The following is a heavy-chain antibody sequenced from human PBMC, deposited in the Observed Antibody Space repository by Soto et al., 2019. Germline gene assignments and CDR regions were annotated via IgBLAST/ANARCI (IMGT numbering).Heavy chain of an antibody. D-gene: IGHD5-12*01. Sequence: EVQLLESGGGLVQPGGSLRLSCAASGFSFSRYAMMWVRQAPGKGQEWVAGMTGSGGDIRYADSVKGRFTISKDNSKNTLYLQMNSLRAKDTAIYYCAKDAVYNDGLWLVANWGQGTLVTVSS. CDR1: GFSFSRYA. V-gene: IGHV3-23*01. J-gene: IGHJ4*02. CDR2: MTGSGGDI. CDR3: AKDAVYNDGLWLVAN.